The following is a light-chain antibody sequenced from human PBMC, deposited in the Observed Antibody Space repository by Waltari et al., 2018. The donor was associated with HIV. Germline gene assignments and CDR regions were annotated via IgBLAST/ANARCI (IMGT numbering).Light chain of an antibody. Sequence: QSALSHPASVSGSPGQSIIFSCRGNSVAICHNYFVSWYQQHPAQAPKLIMYDVSKRPSGVSVRFSGSKSGNTASLSISGLQAEDEADYYCTSYTETNTWVVGGGTKVTVL. CDR1: SVAICHNYF. J-gene: IGLJ3*02. V-gene: IGLV2-14*01. CDR3: TSYTETNTWV. CDR2: DVS.